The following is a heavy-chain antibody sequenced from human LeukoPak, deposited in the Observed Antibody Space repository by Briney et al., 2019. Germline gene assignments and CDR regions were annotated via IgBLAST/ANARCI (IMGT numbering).Heavy chain of an antibody. D-gene: IGHD3-3*01. CDR2: IYYSGST. CDR1: GGSISSYY. J-gene: IGHJ6*02. CDR3: ARDTPYDFWSGYYANYYGMDV. Sequence: SETLSLTCTVSGGSISSYYWSWIRQPPGKGLEWIGYIYYSGSTNYNPSLKSRVTISVDTSKNQFSLKLSSVTAADTAVYYCARDTPYDFWSGYYANYYGMDVRGQGTTVTVSS. V-gene: IGHV4-59*01.